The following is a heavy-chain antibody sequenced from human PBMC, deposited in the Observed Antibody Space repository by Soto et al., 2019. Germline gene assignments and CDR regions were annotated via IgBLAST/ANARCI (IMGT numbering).Heavy chain of an antibody. CDR1: GGTFSSYV. D-gene: IGHD3-22*01. J-gene: IGHJ3*02. CDR3: ARDYRYYYDSSGYYHDAYVI. Sequence: SVKVSCKASGGTFSSYVISWVRQAPGQGLEWMGGIIPIFGTANYAQKFQGRVTITADESTSTAYMELSSLRSEDTAVYYCARDYRYYYDSSGYYHDAYVIWGQGPMVTVSS. V-gene: IGHV1-69*13. CDR2: IIPIFGTA.